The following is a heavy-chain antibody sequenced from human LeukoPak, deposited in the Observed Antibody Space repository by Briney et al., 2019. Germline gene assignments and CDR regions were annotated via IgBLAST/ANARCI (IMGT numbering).Heavy chain of an antibody. CDR3: ARVAVNDYGDYDNAFDI. D-gene: IGHD4-17*01. Sequence: ASAKVSCKASGYTFTSYDINWVRQATGQGLEWMGWMNPKSGNTGYGQKSQGRVTITRNTSISTAYMELSSLRSEDTAVYYCARVAVNDYGDYDNAFDIWGQGTMVTVSS. CDR2: MNPKSGNT. CDR1: GYTFTSYD. V-gene: IGHV1-8*01. J-gene: IGHJ3*02.